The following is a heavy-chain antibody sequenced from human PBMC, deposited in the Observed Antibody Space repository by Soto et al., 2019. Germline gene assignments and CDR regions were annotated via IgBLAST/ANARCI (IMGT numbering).Heavy chain of an antibody. CDR2: IWYDGSNK. D-gene: IGHD4-17*01. CDR3: ARTTTDYTPFDYGDYGDY. Sequence: QVQLVESGGGVVQPGRSLRLSCAASGFTFSSYGMHWVRQAPGKGLEWVAVIWYDGSNKYYADSVKGRFTISRDNSKNTLYLQMNSLRAEDTAVYYCARTTTDYTPFDYGDYGDYWGQGTLVTVSS. CDR1: GFTFSSYG. J-gene: IGHJ4*02. V-gene: IGHV3-33*01.